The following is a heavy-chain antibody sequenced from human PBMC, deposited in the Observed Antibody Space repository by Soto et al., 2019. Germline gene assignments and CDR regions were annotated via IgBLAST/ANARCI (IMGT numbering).Heavy chain of an antibody. Sequence: GSSVKVSCKASGYTFTSYGISWVRQVPGQGLEWMGWISAYNGNTNYAQKLQGRVTMTTDTSTSTAYMELRSLRSDDTAVYYCARSNLVGVYPDYYYGMDVWGQGTRVTVSS. J-gene: IGHJ6*02. CDR3: ARSNLVGVYPDYYYGMDV. V-gene: IGHV1-18*04. D-gene: IGHD1-26*01. CDR2: ISAYNGNT. CDR1: GYTFTSYG.